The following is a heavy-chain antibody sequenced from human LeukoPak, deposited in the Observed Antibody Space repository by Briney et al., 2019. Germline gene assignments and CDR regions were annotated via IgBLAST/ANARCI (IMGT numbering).Heavy chain of an antibody. CDR2: INHSGST. CDR1: GGSISSGDYY. Sequence: MPSQTLSLTCTVSGGSISSGDYYWSWIRQPPGKGLEWIGEINHSGSTNYNPSLKSRVTISVDTSKNQFSLKLSSVTAADTAVYYCARGHMRYYGDPHRYYYGMDVWGQGTTVTVSS. V-gene: IGHV4-30-4*01. D-gene: IGHD4-17*01. J-gene: IGHJ6*02. CDR3: ARGHMRYYGDPHRYYYGMDV.